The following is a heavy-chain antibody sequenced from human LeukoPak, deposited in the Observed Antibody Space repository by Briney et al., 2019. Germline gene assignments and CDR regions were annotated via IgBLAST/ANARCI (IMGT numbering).Heavy chain of an antibody. J-gene: IGHJ4*02. CDR2: INHSGST. V-gene: IGHV4-34*01. Sequence: TSETLSFTCAVYGGSFSGYYWSWIRQPPGKGLEWIGEINHSGSTNYNPSLKSRVTISVDTSKNQFSLKLSSVTAADTAVYYCASNTGTVFDYWGQGALVTVSS. CDR3: ASNTGTVFDY. D-gene: IGHD7-27*01. CDR1: GGSFSGYY.